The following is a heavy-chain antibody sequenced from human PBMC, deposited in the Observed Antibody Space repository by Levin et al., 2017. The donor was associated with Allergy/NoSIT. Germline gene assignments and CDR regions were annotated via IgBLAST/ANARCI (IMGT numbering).Heavy chain of an antibody. CDR2: IKQDESEK. J-gene: IGHJ5*02. CDR3: ARGHRWFDP. V-gene: IGHV3-7*01. Sequence: PGGSLRLSCAASGFTFSNFWMSWVRQAPGKGLEWVANIKQDESEKYYVDSVKGRFTISRDNAKTSLYLQMNSLRAEDTAVYYCARGHRWFDPWGQGTLVTVSS. CDR1: GFTFSNFW.